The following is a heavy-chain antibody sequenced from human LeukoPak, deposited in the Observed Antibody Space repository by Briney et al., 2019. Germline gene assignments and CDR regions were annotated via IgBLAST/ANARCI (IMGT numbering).Heavy chain of an antibody. CDR3: ARGSPSSWGLGPEDY. CDR2: ISDSGGRT. CDR1: GFTFSSYG. Sequence: QPGGSLRLSCAASGFTFSSYGMSWVRQAPGKGLEWVSAISDSGGRTFYADSVKGRFTISRDNSKNSLYLQMNSLRAEDTAVYYCARGSPSSWGLGPEDYWGQGTLVTVSS. V-gene: IGHV3-23*01. J-gene: IGHJ4*02. D-gene: IGHD2-2*01.